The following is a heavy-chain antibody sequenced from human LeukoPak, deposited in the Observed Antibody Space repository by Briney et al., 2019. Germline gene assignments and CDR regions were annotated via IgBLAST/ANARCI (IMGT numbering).Heavy chain of an antibody. CDR2: IYSSGST. D-gene: IGHD3-3*01. J-gene: IGHJ6*02. CDR1: GGSISNYY. CDR3: ARQGNDFWSGYYGDSPYYYYYYGMDV. V-gene: IGHV4-4*07. Sequence: SETLTLTCTVSGGSISNYYWNWFRQPAGKGLEWIGRIYSSGSTNYNPSLKSRVTISVDTSKNQFSLKLSSVTAADTAVYYCARQGNDFWSGYYGDSPYYYYYYGMDVWGQGTTVTVSS.